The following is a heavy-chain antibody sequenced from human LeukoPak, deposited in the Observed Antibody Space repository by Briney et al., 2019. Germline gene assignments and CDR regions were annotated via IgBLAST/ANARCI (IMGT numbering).Heavy chain of an antibody. V-gene: IGHV4-34*01. CDR1: GGSFSGYY. Sequence: SETLSLTCAVYGGSFSGYYWSWIRQPPGKGLEWIGEINHSGSTNYNPSLKSRVTISVDTSKNQFSLKLSSVTAADTAVYYCARVPHYGSGSYYKLGGPERTRYFDYWGQGTLVTVSS. CDR3: ARVPHYGSGSYYKLGGPERTRYFDY. D-gene: IGHD3-10*01. CDR2: INHSGST. J-gene: IGHJ4*02.